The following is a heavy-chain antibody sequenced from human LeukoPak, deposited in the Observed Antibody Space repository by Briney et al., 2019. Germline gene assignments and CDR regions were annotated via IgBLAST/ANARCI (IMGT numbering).Heavy chain of an antibody. CDR1: GFTVSSDY. J-gene: IGHJ4*02. V-gene: IGHV3-66*02. CDR3: ARVQDSGSWFPVPNFDC. CDR2: IYRDGDT. D-gene: IGHD6-13*01. Sequence: TGGSLRLSCAASGFTVSSDYMSWVRQAPGKGLEWISVIYRDGDTYYSDSVKGRFTVSRDNSKNTLYLQMTSLRPEDTAMYYCARVQDSGSWFPVPNFDCWGQGTLVTVSS.